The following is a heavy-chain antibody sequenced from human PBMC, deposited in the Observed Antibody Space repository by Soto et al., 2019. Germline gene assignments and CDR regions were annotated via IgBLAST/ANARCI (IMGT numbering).Heavy chain of an antibody. V-gene: IGHV4-4*02. Sequence: QVQLQESGPGLVKPSGTLSLTCAVSSGSISSSNWWSWVRQPPGKGLEWIGEIYHSGSTNYNPSPKSRVTISVYKSKTQFSRKLSSVTAADTAVYYCARGGYGGDFDYWGQGTLVTVSS. CDR2: IYHSGST. CDR1: SGSISSSNW. D-gene: IGHD3-16*01. CDR3: ARGGYGGDFDY. J-gene: IGHJ4*02.